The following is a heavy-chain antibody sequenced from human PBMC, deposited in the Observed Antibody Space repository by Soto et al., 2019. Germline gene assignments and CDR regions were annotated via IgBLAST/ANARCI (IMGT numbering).Heavy chain of an antibody. CDR2: IYYSGST. D-gene: IGHD5-18*01. CDR3: ASGGTDMVTFDY. Sequence: QVQLQESGPGLVKPSQTLSLTCTVSGGSLSSGGYYWSWIRQHPGKGLEWIGYIYYSGSTYYNPSLKSRVSISVDTSKNQFSLKLSSVTAADTAVYYCASGGTDMVTFDYWGQGTLVTVSS. J-gene: IGHJ4*02. CDR1: GGSLSSGGYY. V-gene: IGHV4-31*03.